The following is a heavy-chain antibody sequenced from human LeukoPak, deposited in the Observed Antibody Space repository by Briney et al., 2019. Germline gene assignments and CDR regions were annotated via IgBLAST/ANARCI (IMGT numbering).Heavy chain of an antibody. V-gene: IGHV1-8*03. Sequence: GASVKVSCKASGYTFTSYGISWVRQAPGQGLEWMGWMNPNSGNTGYAQKFQGRVTITRNTSISTAYMELSSLRSEDTAVYYCARGRSGYRYYYYYYMDVWGKGTTVTVSS. D-gene: IGHD3-22*01. CDR3: ARGRSGYRYYYYYYMDV. J-gene: IGHJ6*03. CDR1: GYTFTSYG. CDR2: MNPNSGNT.